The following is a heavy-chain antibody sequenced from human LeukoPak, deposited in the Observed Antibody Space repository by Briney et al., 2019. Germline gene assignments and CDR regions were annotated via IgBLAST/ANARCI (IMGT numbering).Heavy chain of an antibody. Sequence: SETLSLTCAVYGGSFSGYYWSWIRQPPGKGLEWIGEINHSGSTNYNPSLKSRVTISVDTSKNQFSLKLSSVTAADTAVYYCARQTRRLLWFGDSSRFDPWGQGTLVTVSS. D-gene: IGHD3-10*01. CDR2: INHSGST. CDR1: GGSFSGYY. J-gene: IGHJ5*02. V-gene: IGHV4-34*01. CDR3: ARQTRRLLWFGDSSRFDP.